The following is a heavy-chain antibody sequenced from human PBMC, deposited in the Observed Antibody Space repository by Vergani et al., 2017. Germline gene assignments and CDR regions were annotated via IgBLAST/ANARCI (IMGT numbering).Heavy chain of an antibody. CDR3: ARRGGGFDY. CDR1: PSTFTLYS. Sequence: EVQLVQSGADVTNPPXXLPXXXLXXPSTFTLYSIGWVLQTPGKGLEWLAFSYPGDSDTRYSPPFQGQVTISADKSISIAYLQWSSLKASDTAMYYCARRGGGFDYWGQGTLVTVSS. J-gene: IGHJ4*02. V-gene: IGHV5-51*01. CDR2: SYPGDSDT. D-gene: IGHD3-10*01.